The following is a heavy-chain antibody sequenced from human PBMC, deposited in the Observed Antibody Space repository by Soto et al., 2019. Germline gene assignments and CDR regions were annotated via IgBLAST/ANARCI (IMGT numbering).Heavy chain of an antibody. V-gene: IGHV1-69*02. J-gene: IGHJ5*02. Sequence: VQLVQSGAEVKKPGSSVKVSCKASGGTFSSYTISWVRQAPGQGLEWMGRIIPILGIANYAQKFQGRVTITADKSTSTAYMELSSLRSEDTAVYYCARALYCSSTSCYAGWFDPWGQGTLVTVSS. CDR1: GGTFSSYT. CDR3: ARALYCSSTSCYAGWFDP. CDR2: IIPILGIA. D-gene: IGHD2-2*01.